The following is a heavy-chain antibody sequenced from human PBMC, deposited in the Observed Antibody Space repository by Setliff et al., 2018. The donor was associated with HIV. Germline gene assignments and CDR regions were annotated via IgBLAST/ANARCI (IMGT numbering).Heavy chain of an antibody. CDR2: IYYSGGT. CDR1: GGSISNSNYY. J-gene: IGHJ6*03. Sequence: PSETLSLTCTVSGGSISNSNYYWGWIRQPPGKGLEWIGTIYYSGGTYRNPSLKSRVTIFIDTSKNQFSLKLTSATAADTAVYYCASMGCSSTSCYEGNYYYYYMDVWGKGTTVTVSS. V-gene: IGHV4-39*01. CDR3: ASMGCSSTSCYEGNYYYYYMDV. D-gene: IGHD2-2*01.